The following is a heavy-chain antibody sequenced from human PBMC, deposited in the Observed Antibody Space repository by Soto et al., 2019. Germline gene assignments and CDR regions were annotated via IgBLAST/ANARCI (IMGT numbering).Heavy chain of an antibody. J-gene: IGHJ4*02. CDR3: ARGGAMVPSFDY. CDR1: GFTFSSCA. D-gene: IGHD5-18*01. Sequence: QVQLVESGGGVVQPGRSLRLSCAASGFTFSSCAIQWVRQAPGKGLEWVAVTSNDGSNKSYADSVKGRFTISRDNSKNTLYLQMNSLRAEDTAVYYCARGGAMVPSFDYWGQGTLVTVSS. V-gene: IGHV3-30-3*01. CDR2: TSNDGSNK.